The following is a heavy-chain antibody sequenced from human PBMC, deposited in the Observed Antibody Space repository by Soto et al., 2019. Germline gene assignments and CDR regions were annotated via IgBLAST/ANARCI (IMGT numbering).Heavy chain of an antibody. J-gene: IGHJ4*02. Sequence: ASETLSLTCTVSGGSISSGDYYWSWIRQPPGKGLEWIGYIYYSGSTYYNPSLKSRVTISVDTSKNQFSLKLSSVTPADTAVYYCARGVLRYFDLLSYFDYWGQGTLVTVSS. V-gene: IGHV4-30-4*01. CDR3: ARGVLRYFDLLSYFDY. CDR1: GGSISSGDYY. D-gene: IGHD3-9*01. CDR2: IYYSGST.